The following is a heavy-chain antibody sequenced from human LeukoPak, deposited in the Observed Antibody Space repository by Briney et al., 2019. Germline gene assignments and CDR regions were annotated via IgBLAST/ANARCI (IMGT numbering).Heavy chain of an antibody. V-gene: IGHV4-34*01. D-gene: IGHD3-3*01. CDR3: ARNSGPWSGYSYYFDY. J-gene: IGHJ4*02. CDR2: INHSGST. Sequence: SETLSLTCAVYGGSFSGYYWSWIRQPPGKGLEWIGEINHSGSTNYNPSLKSRVTISVDTSKNQFSLKLSSATAADTAVYYCARNSGPWSGYSYYFDYWGQGTLVTVSS. CDR1: GGSFSGYY.